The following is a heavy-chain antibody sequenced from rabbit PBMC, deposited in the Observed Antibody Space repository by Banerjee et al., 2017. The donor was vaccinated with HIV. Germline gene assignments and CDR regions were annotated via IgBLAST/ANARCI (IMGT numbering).Heavy chain of an antibody. D-gene: IGHD6-1*01. V-gene: IGHV1S40*01. CDR2: IDAGSSGST. J-gene: IGHJ4*01. Sequence: QSLEESGGDLVKPGASLTLTCTASGFSFSSSYYMCWVRQAPGKGLEWIACIDAGSSGSTYYASWAKGRFTISKTSSTTVTLQMTSLTVTDTSLYFCAREPVTYGYAGYVYANGYFNLWGPGTLVTVS. CDR3: AREPVTYGYAGYVYANGYFNL. CDR1: GFSFSSSYY.